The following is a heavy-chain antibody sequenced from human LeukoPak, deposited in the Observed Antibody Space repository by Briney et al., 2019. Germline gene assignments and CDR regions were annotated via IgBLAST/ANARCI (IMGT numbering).Heavy chain of an antibody. D-gene: IGHD6-13*01. Sequence: GGSLRLSCAASGFTFSDYWMNWVRQAPGKGLEWVAKIKQDGSEKYYVDSVKGRFTISRDNSKNTLHLQMKSLRADDTAVYYCAKGLSSWYVDYWGQGSLVTVSS. CDR3: AKGLSSWYVDY. J-gene: IGHJ4*02. CDR1: GFTFSDYW. V-gene: IGHV3-7*03. CDR2: IKQDGSEK.